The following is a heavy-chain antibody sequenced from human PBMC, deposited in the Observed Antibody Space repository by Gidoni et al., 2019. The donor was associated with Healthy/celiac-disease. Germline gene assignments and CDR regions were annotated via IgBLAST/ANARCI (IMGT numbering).Heavy chain of an antibody. Sequence: QVQLVQSGAAVQKPGASVKVSCKASGSTFTGYYMHWVRQAPGQGLEWMGWINPNRGGTNDAQKFQGRVTMTRDTSISTAYMELSRLRSDDTAVYYCARDEYSSSSNWFDPWGQGTLVTVSS. V-gene: IGHV1-2*02. CDR3: ARDEYSSSSNWFDP. D-gene: IGHD6-6*01. J-gene: IGHJ5*02. CDR1: GSTFTGYY. CDR2: INPNRGGT.